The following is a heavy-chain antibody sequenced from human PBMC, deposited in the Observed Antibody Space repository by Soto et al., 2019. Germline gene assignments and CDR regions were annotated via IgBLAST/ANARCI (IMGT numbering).Heavy chain of an antibody. J-gene: IGHJ3*02. CDR2: IYYSGST. D-gene: IGHD2-21*01. CDR3: ARVQDIVVVIAIYAFDI. CDR1: GGSISSSSYY. Sequence: SETLSLTCTVSGGSISSSSYYWGWIRQPPGKGLEWIGSIYYSGSTYYNPSLKSRVTISVDTSKNQFSLKLSSVTAADTAVYYCARVQDIVVVIAIYAFDIWGQGTMVTVSS. V-gene: IGHV4-39*01.